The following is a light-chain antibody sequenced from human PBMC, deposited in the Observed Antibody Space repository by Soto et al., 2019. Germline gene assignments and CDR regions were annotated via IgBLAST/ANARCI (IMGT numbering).Light chain of an antibody. CDR1: QRVNNN. CDR2: DAS. J-gene: IGKJ1*01. Sequence: PGQRAALSCRASQRVNNNFLAWYQQKFGQAPRLLIYDASNRATGIPARFSGSGSATDFTLTISSLEPEDFAIYYCQQRYNWPLTFGQGTKVEIK. CDR3: QQRYNWPLT. V-gene: IGKV3-11*01.